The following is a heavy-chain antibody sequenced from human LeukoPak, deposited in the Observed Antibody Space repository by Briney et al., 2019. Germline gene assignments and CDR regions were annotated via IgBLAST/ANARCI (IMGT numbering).Heavy chain of an antibody. V-gene: IGHV1-69*05. J-gene: IGHJ4*02. CDR3: ARDYYYDSSGYAS. Sequence: SVKVSCKASGGTFSSYAISRVRQAPGQGLEWMGRIIPIFGTANYAQKFQGRVTITTDESTSTAYMELSSLRSEDTAVYYCARDYYYDSSGYASWGQGTLVTVSS. CDR1: GGTFSSYA. CDR2: IIPIFGTA. D-gene: IGHD3-22*01.